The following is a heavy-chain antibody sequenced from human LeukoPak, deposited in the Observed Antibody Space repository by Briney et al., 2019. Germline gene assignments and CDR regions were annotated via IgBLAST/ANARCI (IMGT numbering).Heavy chain of an antibody. Sequence: GSLRLSCAASGFTLSTYWMSWVRQAPGKGLEWVANINRDGSGKYYVDSVRGRFTISRDNAKNSLYLQMNSLRAEDTAVYYCARDARDCSGGSCYAFDIWGQGTKVTVSS. D-gene: IGHD2-15*01. CDR3: ARDARDCSGGSCYAFDI. V-gene: IGHV3-7*01. J-gene: IGHJ3*02. CDR1: GFTLSTYW. CDR2: INRDGSGK.